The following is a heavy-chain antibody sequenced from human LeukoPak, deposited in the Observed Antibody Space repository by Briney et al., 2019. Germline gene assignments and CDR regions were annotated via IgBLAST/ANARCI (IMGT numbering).Heavy chain of an antibody. CDR2: IYHSGST. CDR1: GGSISSGCY. V-gene: IGHV4-38-2*02. CDR3: ARPNSSGYPYYFDY. J-gene: IGHJ4*02. D-gene: IGHD3-22*01. Sequence: SETLSLTCTVSGGSISSGCYWAWIRQPPGKGLEWIGHIYHSGSTYYNPSLKSRVTISVDTSKNQFSLKVRSVTPADTAVYYCARPNSSGYPYYFDYWGQGTLVTVSS.